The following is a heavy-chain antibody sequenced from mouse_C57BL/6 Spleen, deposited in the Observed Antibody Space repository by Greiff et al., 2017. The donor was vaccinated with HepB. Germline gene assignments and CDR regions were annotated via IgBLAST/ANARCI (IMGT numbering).Heavy chain of an antibody. Sequence: EVKLMESGGGLVQPGGSMKLSCVASGFTFSNYWMNWVRQSPEKGLEWVAQIRLKSDNYATHYAESVKGRFTISRDDSKSSVYLQMNNLRAEDTGIYYCTEDYYFDYWGQGTTLTVSS. CDR1: GFTFSNYW. V-gene: IGHV6-3*01. D-gene: IGHD1-1*02. J-gene: IGHJ2*01. CDR2: IRLKSDNYAT. CDR3: TEDYYFDY.